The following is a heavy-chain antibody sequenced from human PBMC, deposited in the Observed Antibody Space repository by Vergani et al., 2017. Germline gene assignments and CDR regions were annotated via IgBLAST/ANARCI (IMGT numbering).Heavy chain of an antibody. CDR1: GFTFSSHG. J-gene: IGHJ4*02. Sequence: QVQLVESEGGVVQPGRSLTLSCVASGFTFSSHGMHWVRQAPGKGLEWVAVIWYDGSNKYYGDSVKGRFTISRDNSKNTLYLQMNSLRVEDTAVYYCVKDHPVFDEWGRGTLVSVS. CDR3: VKDHPVFDE. V-gene: IGHV3-33*06. CDR2: IWYDGSNK.